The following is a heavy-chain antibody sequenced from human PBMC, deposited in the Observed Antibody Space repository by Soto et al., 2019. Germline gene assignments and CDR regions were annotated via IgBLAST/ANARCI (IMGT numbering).Heavy chain of an antibody. V-gene: IGHV1-18*01. J-gene: IGHJ6*02. Sequence: QVPLVQSGAEVKKPGASVKVSCKASGYTFTSYGISWVRQAPGQGLEWMGWISAYNGNTNYAQKLQGRVTMTTDTSTSTVYMELRSLRSDDTAVYYCATVAGTDYYYYGMDVWGQGTTVTVSS. D-gene: IGHD6-19*01. CDR1: GYTFTSYG. CDR3: ATVAGTDYYYYGMDV. CDR2: ISAYNGNT.